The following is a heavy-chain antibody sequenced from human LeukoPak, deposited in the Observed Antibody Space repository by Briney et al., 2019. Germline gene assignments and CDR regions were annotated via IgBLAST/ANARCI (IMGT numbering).Heavy chain of an antibody. V-gene: IGHV1-2*02. CDR2: INPNTGAT. D-gene: IGHD6-19*01. CDR1: GYAFTGYY. J-gene: IGHJ4*02. CDR3: ARDRVGSGWPRPYYFEK. Sequence: GASVKVSCKPSGYAFTGYYIHWLRQAPGRGLEWMGWINPNTGATIYAQRFQGRVTMTRDTSINTAYMELSTLTSDDTGVYYCARDRVGSGWPRPYYFEKWGQGTLVTVSS.